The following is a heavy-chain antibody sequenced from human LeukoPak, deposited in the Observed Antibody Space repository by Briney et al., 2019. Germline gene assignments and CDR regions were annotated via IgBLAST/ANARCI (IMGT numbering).Heavy chain of an antibody. V-gene: IGHV3-30*03. CDR1: GFTFSSYG. CDR3: ARDKDYGFDY. CDR2: ISHDGGNE. D-gene: IGHD4-17*01. J-gene: IGHJ4*02. Sequence: PGGSLRLSCAASGFTFSSYGIHWVRQAPGKGLEWVAVISHDGGNEYYADSVKGRFTISRDNSKTTLYLQMNSLRVEDTAVYYCARDKDYGFDYWGQGTLVTVSS.